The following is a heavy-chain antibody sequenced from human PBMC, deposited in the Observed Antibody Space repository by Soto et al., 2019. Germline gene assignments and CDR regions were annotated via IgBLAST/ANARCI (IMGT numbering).Heavy chain of an antibody. CDR2: INHSGST. V-gene: IGHV4-34*01. Sequence: QVQLQQWGAGLLKPSETLSLTCAVYGGSFSGYYWSWIRQPPGKGLEWIGEINHSGSTNYNPSLKSRVTISVDTSKNQFSLKLSSVTAADTAVYYCARNMDYGDYFGYWGQGTLVTVSS. CDR3: ARNMDYGDYFGY. CDR1: GGSFSGYY. D-gene: IGHD4-17*01. J-gene: IGHJ4*02.